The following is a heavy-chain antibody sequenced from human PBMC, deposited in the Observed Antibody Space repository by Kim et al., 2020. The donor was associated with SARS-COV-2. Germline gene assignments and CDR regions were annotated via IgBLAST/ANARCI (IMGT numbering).Heavy chain of an antibody. D-gene: IGHD1-1*01. CDR3: ARDHLERRRYYYGLDV. CDR2: IFYDGAT. V-gene: IGHV4-59*13. Sequence: SETLSLSCSVSGDSITSDHWSWIRQPPGKALEWIGHIFYDGATTYNPALKGRVTISLDTSKKQFVLVMTSVTTADTAVYYCARDHLERRRYYYGLDVWG. CDR1: GDSITSDH. J-gene: IGHJ6*02.